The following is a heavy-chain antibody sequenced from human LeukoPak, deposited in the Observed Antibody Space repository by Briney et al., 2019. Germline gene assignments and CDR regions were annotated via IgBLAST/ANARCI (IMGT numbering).Heavy chain of an antibody. J-gene: IGHJ6*03. CDR2: ISYDGSNK. V-gene: IGHV3-30*03. CDR1: RFTFSSYW. CDR3: ARDLGATIWSGYFHYMDV. D-gene: IGHD3-3*01. Sequence: GGSLRLSCAASRFTFSSYWMNWVRQAPGKGLEWVAVISYDGSNKYYADSVKGRFTISRDNAKNSLYLQMNSLRDEDTAVYYCARDLGATIWSGYFHYMDVWGKGTTVTVSS.